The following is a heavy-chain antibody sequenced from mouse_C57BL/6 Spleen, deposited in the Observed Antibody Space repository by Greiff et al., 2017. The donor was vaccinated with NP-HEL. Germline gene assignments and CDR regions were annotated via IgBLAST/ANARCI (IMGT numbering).Heavy chain of an antibody. D-gene: IGHD2-3*01. CDR3: ARRRWDYFDY. V-gene: IGHV5-17*01. Sequence: EVKVVESGGGLVKPGGSLKLSCAASGFTFSDYGMHWVRQAPEKGLEWVAYISSGSSTIYYADTVKGRFTISRDNAKNTLFLQMTSLRSEDTAMYYCARRRWDYFDYWGQGTTLTVSS. CDR2: ISSGSSTI. CDR1: GFTFSDYG. J-gene: IGHJ2*01.